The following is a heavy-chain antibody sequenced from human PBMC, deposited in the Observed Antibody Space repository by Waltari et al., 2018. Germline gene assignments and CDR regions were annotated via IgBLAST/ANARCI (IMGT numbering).Heavy chain of an antibody. CDR1: GLTFSLYS. CDR3: ASGQDGTSFVLSF. CDR2: ISSTSSSM. J-gene: IGHJ3*01. V-gene: IGHV3-48*01. D-gene: IGHD3-16*01. Sequence: EVQLVESGGGLIQPGGSLRLPFAVSGLTFSLYSMNWVRQTPEKGLEWVSYISSTSSSMYYADSVKGRFIISRDNAKKSVYLQMNRLRVDDSAVYYCASGQDGTSFVLSFWGQGTKVTVSS.